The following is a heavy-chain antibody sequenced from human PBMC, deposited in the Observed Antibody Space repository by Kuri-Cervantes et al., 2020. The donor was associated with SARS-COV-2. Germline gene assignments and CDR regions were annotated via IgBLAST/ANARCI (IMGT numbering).Heavy chain of an antibody. CDR1: GFTFSSYW. CDR3: AREGRNIDYYYGMDV. Sequence: GGSLRLSCAASGFTFSSYWMSWVRQAPGKGLEWVANIKQDGSEKYYVDSVKGRFTISRDNAKNSLYLQMNSLRAEDTAVYYCAREGRNIDYYYGMDVWGQGTTVTVSS. J-gene: IGHJ6*02. V-gene: IGHV3-7*03. CDR2: IKQDGSEK. D-gene: IGHD1-14*01.